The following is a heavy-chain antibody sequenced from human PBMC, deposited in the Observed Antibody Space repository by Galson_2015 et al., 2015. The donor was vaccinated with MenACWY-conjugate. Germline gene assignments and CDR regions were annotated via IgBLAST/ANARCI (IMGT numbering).Heavy chain of an antibody. CDR1: GYIFTLYY. Sequence: SVKVSCKASGYIFTLYYIHWVRQAPGQGLEWMRTISPSAGITHYAQKFQGRVSMNRDTSTSTVYMELSSLKSDDTAVYYCAKVMLVGGSDGFDIWGQGTMVPVSS. D-gene: IGHD2-15*01. CDR2: ISPSAGIT. J-gene: IGHJ3*02. V-gene: IGHV1-46*01. CDR3: AKVMLVGGSDGFDI.